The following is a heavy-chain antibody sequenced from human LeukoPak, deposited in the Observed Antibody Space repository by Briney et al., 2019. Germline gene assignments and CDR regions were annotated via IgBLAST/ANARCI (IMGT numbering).Heavy chain of an antibody. Sequence: SVKVSCKASGGTFSSYTISWVRRAPGPGLEWMGRIILILGIANYAQKFQGRVTITADKSTSTAYMELSSLRSEDTAVYYCARLQGAFDIWGQGTMVTVSS. J-gene: IGHJ3*02. CDR2: IILILGIA. V-gene: IGHV1-69*02. CDR3: ARLQGAFDI. CDR1: GGTFSSYT.